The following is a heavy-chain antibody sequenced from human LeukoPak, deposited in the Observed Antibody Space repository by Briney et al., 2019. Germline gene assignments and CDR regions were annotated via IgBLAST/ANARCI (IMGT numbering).Heavy chain of an antibody. CDR3: ARSIVGACFDC. D-gene: IGHD1-26*01. Sequence: GGSLRLSCAASGFTFSSYWMHWVRQAPGKGLVWVSRIDGDGSSTNYADSVKGRFTISRDNARNTLYLQMNSLRAEDTAVYYCARSIVGACFDCWGQGTLVTVSS. V-gene: IGHV3-74*01. CDR2: IDGDGSST. CDR1: GFTFSSYW. J-gene: IGHJ4*02.